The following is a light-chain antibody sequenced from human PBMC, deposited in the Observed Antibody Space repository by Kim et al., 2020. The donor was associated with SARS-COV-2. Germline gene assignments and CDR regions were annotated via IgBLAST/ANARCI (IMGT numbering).Light chain of an antibody. J-gene: IGKJ4*01. CDR2: GAF. V-gene: IGKV1-12*01. Sequence: ASVGDRVTITCRASQDVSRYLAWYQQKPGKAPNLLIYGAFSLQSGVPSRFSGSGSGTDFTLTISSLQPEDFATYYCQQTDSLPLTFGGGTKVQIK. CDR1: QDVSRY. CDR3: QQTDSLPLT.